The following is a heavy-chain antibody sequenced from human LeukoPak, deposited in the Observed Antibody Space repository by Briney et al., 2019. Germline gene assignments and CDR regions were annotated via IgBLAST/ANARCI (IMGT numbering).Heavy chain of an antibody. Sequence: ASVKVSCKASGYTFTSYGISWVRQAPGQGLEWMGWISAYNGNTNYAQKLQGRVTMTTDTSTSTAYMELRSLRSDDTAVYYCARGRTIVVVTSLGYWGQGTLVTVSS. CDR3: ARGRTIVVVTSLGY. CDR1: GYTFTSYG. D-gene: IGHD2-21*02. V-gene: IGHV1-18*01. CDR2: ISAYNGNT. J-gene: IGHJ4*02.